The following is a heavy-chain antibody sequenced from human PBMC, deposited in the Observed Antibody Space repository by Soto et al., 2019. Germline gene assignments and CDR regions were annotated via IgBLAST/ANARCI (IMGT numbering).Heavy chain of an antibody. J-gene: IGHJ6*02. CDR2: ISSSGSTI. CDR3: ARFGAISGYDFDYYYYGMDV. D-gene: IGHD5-12*01. Sequence: EVQLVESGGGLVKPGGSLRLSCAASGFTFSSYSMNWVRQAPGKGLEWVSYISSSGSTIYYADSVKGRFTISRDNAKNSLYLQMNSLRAEDTAVYYCARFGAISGYDFDYYYYGMDVWGQGTTVTVSS. V-gene: IGHV3-21*01. CDR1: GFTFSSYS.